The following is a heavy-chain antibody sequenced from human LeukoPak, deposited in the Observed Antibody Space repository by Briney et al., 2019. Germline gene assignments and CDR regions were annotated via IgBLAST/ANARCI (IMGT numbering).Heavy chain of an antibody. CDR2: IKTETVGGTT. J-gene: IGHJ5*02. CDR1: GFTFSNVW. Sequence: PGGSLRLSCAASGFTFSNVWMTWVRQAPGKGLECVGRIKTETVGGTTDYAAPVKGRFTISRDDSKNTVDLQMKSLQTEDTAVYYCTTDFLRGYSGSWGQGTPVTVSS. V-gene: IGHV3-15*01. D-gene: IGHD5-12*01. CDR3: TTDFLRGYSGS.